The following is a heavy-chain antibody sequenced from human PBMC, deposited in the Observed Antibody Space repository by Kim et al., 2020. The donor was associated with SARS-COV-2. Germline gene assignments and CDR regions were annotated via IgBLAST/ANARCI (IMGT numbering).Heavy chain of an antibody. V-gene: IGHV1-69*04. J-gene: IGHJ6*02. D-gene: IGHD5-12*01. CDR1: GGTFSSYA. CDR2: IIPILGIA. CDR3: ARDQGDIVATHYYYYYGMDV. Sequence: SVKVSCKASGGTFSSYAISWVRQAPGQGLEWMGRIIPILGIANYAQKFQGRVTITADKSTSTAYMELSSLRSEDTAVYYCARDQGDIVATHYYYYYGMDVWGQGTTVTVSS.